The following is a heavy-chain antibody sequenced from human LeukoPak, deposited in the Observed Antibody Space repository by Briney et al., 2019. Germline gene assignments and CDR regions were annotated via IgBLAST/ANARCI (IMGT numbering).Heavy chain of an antibody. J-gene: IGHJ4*02. Sequence: PSETLSLTCTVSGGSISSYYWSWIRQPPGKGLEWLGYIYYSGSTNYNPSLKSRVTISVDTSKNQFSLKLSSVTAADTAVYYCAREVRESIRGYYFDYWGQGTLVTVSS. V-gene: IGHV4-59*01. D-gene: IGHD3-10*01. CDR3: AREVRESIRGYYFDY. CDR2: IYYSGST. CDR1: GGSISSYY.